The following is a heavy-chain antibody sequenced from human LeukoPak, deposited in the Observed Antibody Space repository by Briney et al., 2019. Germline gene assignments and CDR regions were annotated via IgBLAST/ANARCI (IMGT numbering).Heavy chain of an antibody. Sequence: VSVKVSCKASGYTFTGYYMHWVRQAPGQGLEWMGWINPNSGGTNYAQKFQGWVTMTRDTSISTAYMELSRLRSDDTAVYYCARGGSGYCSSTSCYAFDYYGMDVWGQGTTVTVSS. J-gene: IGHJ6*02. CDR1: GYTFTGYY. V-gene: IGHV1-2*04. CDR2: INPNSGGT. CDR3: ARGGSGYCSSTSCYAFDYYGMDV. D-gene: IGHD2-2*01.